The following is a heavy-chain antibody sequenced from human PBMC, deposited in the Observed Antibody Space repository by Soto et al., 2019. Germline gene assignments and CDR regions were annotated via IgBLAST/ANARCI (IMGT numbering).Heavy chain of an antibody. CDR1: GFTVSGNY. V-gene: IGHV3-66*01. CDR2: IYAAGSR. Sequence: EVQLVESGGGLVQPGGSLRLSCAASGFTVSGNYMSWVRQAPGQGLEWVSVIYAAGSRYYKEYVNGRFTITRDNSKNTLYLKMNSPRAEDTAVYYCASDICTTGATGVFDIWGQGTRVTVSS. D-gene: IGHD1-1*01. CDR3: ASDICTTGATGVFDI. J-gene: IGHJ3*02.